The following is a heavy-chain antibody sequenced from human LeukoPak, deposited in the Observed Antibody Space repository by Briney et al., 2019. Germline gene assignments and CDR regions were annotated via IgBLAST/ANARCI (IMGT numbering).Heavy chain of an antibody. D-gene: IGHD3-3*01. Sequence: SQTLSLTCTVSGASIRSGDHHWSWLRQSAGKGLEWIGYIYFSGSRSSNPSLKSRVTISVDTSKNQFSLKLSSVTAADTAVYYCARVRATIFGVVSLMDVWGKGTTVTVSS. CDR2: IYFSGSR. CDR3: ARVRATIFGVVSLMDV. V-gene: IGHV4-30-4*01. CDR1: GASIRSGDHH. J-gene: IGHJ6*03.